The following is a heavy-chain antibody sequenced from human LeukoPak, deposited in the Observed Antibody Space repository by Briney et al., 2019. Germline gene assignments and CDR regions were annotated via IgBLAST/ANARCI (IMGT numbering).Heavy chain of an antibody. CDR2: IYSSGMT. Sequence: PSETLSLTCTVSGGSISDYYWSWIRQPPGKGLEWIGYIYSSGMTNYNPSLKSRVTISVDTSKNQFSLKLNSVIAADTAVYYCAREDYYNSGSPFDYWGQGTLVTVSS. CDR1: GGSISDYY. V-gene: IGHV4-59*01. D-gene: IGHD3-10*01. CDR3: AREDYYNSGSPFDY. J-gene: IGHJ4*02.